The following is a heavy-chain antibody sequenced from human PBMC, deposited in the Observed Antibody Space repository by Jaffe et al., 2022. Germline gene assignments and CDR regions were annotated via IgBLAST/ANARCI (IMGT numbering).Heavy chain of an antibody. CDR3: AKDQTGSSGWYVKDYFDS. J-gene: IGHJ4*02. Sequence: EVQLLESGGGLGQPGGSLRISCAASGFSFSNYAMSWVRQAPGKGLEWVSTISHSAGTTYYADSVKGRFTISRVNSKNTLSLQMNSLRAEDTAVYYCAKDQTGSSGWYVKDYFDSWGQGTLVTVSS. CDR2: ISHSAGTT. CDR1: GFSFSNYA. D-gene: IGHD6-19*01. V-gene: IGHV3-23*01.